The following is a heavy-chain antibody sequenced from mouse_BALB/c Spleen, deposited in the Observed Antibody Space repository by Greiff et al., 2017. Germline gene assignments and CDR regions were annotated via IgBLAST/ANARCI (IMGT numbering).Heavy chain of an antibody. CDR2: INPSNGGT. CDR3: TRGVGFDY. D-gene: IGHD1-1*02. Sequence: QVQLQQSGAELVKPGASVKLSCKASGYTFTSYYMYWVKQRPGQGLEWIGEINPSNGGTNFNEKFKSKATLTVDKSSSTAYMQLSSLTSEDSAVYYCTRGVGFDYWGQGTTLTVSS. CDR1: GYTFTSYY. J-gene: IGHJ2*01. V-gene: IGHV1S81*02.